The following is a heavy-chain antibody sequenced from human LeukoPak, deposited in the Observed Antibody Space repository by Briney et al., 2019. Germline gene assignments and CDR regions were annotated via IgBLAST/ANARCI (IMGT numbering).Heavy chain of an antibody. J-gene: IGHJ5*02. CDR3: ARDSRVGGNRPVDP. D-gene: IGHD1-26*01. V-gene: IGHV4-4*02. CDR2: VYHSETT. Sequence: SETLSLTCTVSGDSISSSHWWSWVRQPPGKGLEWIGEVYHSETTNYSPSLQSRVTISVDKSKNQFSLRLSSVTAADTAVYYCARDSRVGGNRPVDPWGQGTLVTVSS. CDR1: GDSISSSHW.